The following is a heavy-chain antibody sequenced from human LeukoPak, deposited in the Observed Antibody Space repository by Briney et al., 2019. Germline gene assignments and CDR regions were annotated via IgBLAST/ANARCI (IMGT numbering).Heavy chain of an antibody. CDR2: IYSGDST. J-gene: IGHJ4*02. CDR3: ARYYGDYGGALKY. CDR1: GFTVSGNS. D-gene: IGHD4-17*01. V-gene: IGHV3-53*01. Sequence: PGGSLRLSCAASGFTVSGNSLSWVRQAPGKGLEWVSIIYSGDSTFYADSVKGRFSISRDSSKNALYLQMKSLRAEDTAVYYCARYYGDYGGALKYWGQGTLVTVPS.